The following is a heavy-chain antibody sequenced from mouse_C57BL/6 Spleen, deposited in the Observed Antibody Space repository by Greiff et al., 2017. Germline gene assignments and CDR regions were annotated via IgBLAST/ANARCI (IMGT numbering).Heavy chain of an antibody. J-gene: IGHJ1*03. CDR1: GYTFTSYW. V-gene: IGHV1-52*01. CDR3: ARSDYYGSSYLYFDV. D-gene: IGHD1-1*01. Sequence: QVQLQQPGAELVRPGSSVKLSCKASGYTFTSYWMHWVKQRPIQGLEWIGNIDPSDSETHYNQKFKDKATLTVDKSSNTAYMQLSSLTSEDSAVYYCARSDYYGSSYLYFDVWGTGTTVTVSS. CDR2: IDPSDSET.